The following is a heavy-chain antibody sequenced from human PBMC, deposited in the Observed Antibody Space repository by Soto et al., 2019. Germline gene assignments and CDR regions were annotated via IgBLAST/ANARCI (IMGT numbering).Heavy chain of an antibody. Sequence: ASVKVSCKASGYTFTSYAMHWVRQAPGQRLEWMGWINAGNGNTKYSQKFQGRVTITRDTSASTAYMELSSLRSEDTAVYYCARDAGDTAMVRAYYFDYWGQGTLVTVSS. CDR3: ARDAGDTAMVRAYYFDY. V-gene: IGHV1-3*01. D-gene: IGHD5-18*01. CDR1: GYTFTSYA. CDR2: INAGNGNT. J-gene: IGHJ4*02.